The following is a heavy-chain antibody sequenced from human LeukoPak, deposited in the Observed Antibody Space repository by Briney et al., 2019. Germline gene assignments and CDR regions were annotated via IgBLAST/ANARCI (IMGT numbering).Heavy chain of an antibody. V-gene: IGHV3-21*01. J-gene: IGHJ4*02. Sequence: PGGSPRLSCAASGFTFSSYSMNWVRQAPGKGLEWVSSISSSSSYIYYADSVKGRFTISRDNAKNSLYLQMNSLRAEDTAVYYCASPLNYYDSSALGYWGQGTLVTVSS. D-gene: IGHD3-22*01. CDR1: GFTFSSYS. CDR3: ASPLNYYDSSALGY. CDR2: ISSSSSYI.